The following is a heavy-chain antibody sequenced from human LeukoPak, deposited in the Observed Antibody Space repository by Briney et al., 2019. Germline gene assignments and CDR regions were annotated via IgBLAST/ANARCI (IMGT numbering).Heavy chain of an antibody. J-gene: IGHJ4*02. CDR2: IDPSGGST. D-gene: IGHD3-16*01. CDR1: GYIFTTFY. Sequence: ASVKVSCKASGYIFTTFYVHWVRQAPGQGLEWVGIIDPSGGSTTYAQKFQGRVTMTRDMSTSTVYMELSSLRSDDTAVYYCARDFGTSRTASPIWGFDFWGQGTLVTASS. CDR3: ARDFGTSRTASPIWGFDF. V-gene: IGHV1-46*01.